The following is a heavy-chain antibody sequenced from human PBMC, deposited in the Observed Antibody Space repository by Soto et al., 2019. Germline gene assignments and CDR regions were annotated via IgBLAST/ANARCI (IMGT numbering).Heavy chain of an antibody. CDR3: ARVDYYGAGTYLFDY. J-gene: IGHJ4*02. D-gene: IGHD3-10*01. V-gene: IGHV4-59*01. CDR2: IADRETT. Sequence: SETLSLTCTVSGASMGRYYWSWIRQSPGKGLEYIGYIADRETTNYSPSLRSRVTISLEASKSQFSLKLSSVTAADTAVYYCARVDYYGAGTYLFDYWGPGTLVTVSS. CDR1: GASMGRYY.